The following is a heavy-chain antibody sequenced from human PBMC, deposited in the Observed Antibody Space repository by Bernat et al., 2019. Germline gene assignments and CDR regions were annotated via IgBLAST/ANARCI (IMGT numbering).Heavy chain of an antibody. CDR3: VRGAYCRSTTCYLNFSY. CDR1: GFNFDDYA. Sequence: EVQLVESGGAVVRPGGSLRLSCAASGFNFDDYAMSWVRQAPGKGLEWVSGMNWNGGSAGYGDSVKGRFTISRDNAKSSLYLQMNSLRAEDTALYYCVRGAYCRSTTCYLNFSYWGQGTLVTVSS. J-gene: IGHJ4*02. V-gene: IGHV3-20*04. D-gene: IGHD2-2*01. CDR2: MNWNGGSA.